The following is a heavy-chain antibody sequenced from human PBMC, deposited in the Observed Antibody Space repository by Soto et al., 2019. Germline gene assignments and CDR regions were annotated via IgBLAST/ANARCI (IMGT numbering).Heavy chain of an antibody. CDR2: ISQSGAT. CDR1: GGSFSSDGYS. CDR3: ARDTGSSGMDV. J-gene: IGHJ6*02. Sequence: PSETLSLTCAVSGGSFSSDGYSWTWVRRPPGKGLEWIGSISQSGATHYNPSLQSRVTLSVDRSKSQFSLDLASVTAADTAVYYCARDTGSSGMDVWCRGTTVTVSS. V-gene: IGHV4-30-2*01.